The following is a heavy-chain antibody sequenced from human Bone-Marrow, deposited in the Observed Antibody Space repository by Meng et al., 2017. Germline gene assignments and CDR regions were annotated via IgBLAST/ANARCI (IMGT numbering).Heavy chain of an antibody. CDR3: ATPLHAYDN. CDR1: GMPFITAW. D-gene: IGHD3-9*01. CDR2: IKSNTDGGTT. J-gene: IGHJ4*02. V-gene: IGHV3-15*05. Sequence: LQLVGSGGGFVKPGGSLRLSCAVSGMPFITAWMSWVRQTPGKGLEWVGRIKSNTDGGTTDYAAPVKGRFIISRDDSKDTLYLQMNSLQIEDTGVYYCATPLHAYDNWGQGTLVTVSS.